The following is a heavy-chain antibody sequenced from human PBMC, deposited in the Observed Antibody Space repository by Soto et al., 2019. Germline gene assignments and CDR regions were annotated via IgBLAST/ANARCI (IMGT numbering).Heavy chain of an antibody. D-gene: IGHD2-21*02. CDR2: IYYSGST. CDR3: ARDSANCGGDCYLPAFEY. V-gene: IGHV4-31*03. Sequence: SETLSLTCTFSVGSISSGGYYWSWIRQHPWKGLEWIGYIYYSGSTYYNPSLKSRVTISVDTSKNQFSLKLSSVTAADTAVYYCARDSANCGGDCYLPAFEYWGQGTLVNVSS. J-gene: IGHJ4*02. CDR1: VGSISSGGYY.